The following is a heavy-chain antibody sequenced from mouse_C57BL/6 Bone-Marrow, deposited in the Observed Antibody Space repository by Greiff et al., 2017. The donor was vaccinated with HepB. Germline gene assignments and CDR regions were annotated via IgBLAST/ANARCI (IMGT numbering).Heavy chain of an antibody. V-gene: IGHV2-2*01. CDR1: GFSLTSYG. Sequence: QVQLQQSGPGLVQPSQSLSITCTVSGFSLTSYGVHWVRQSPGKGLEWLGVIWSGGSTDYNAAFISRLSISKDNSKSQVFFKMNSLQADDTAIYYCARKGKRIYYGYDCYYAMDYGGQGTSVTVSS. D-gene: IGHD2-2*01. CDR2: IWSGGST. CDR3: ARKGKRIYYGYDCYYAMDY. J-gene: IGHJ4*01.